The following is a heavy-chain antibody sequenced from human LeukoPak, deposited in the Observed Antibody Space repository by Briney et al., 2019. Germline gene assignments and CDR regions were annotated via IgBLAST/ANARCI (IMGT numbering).Heavy chain of an antibody. CDR2: IYPGDSDT. Sequence: GESLKISCKGSGYSFSNYRIAWVRQKPGKGLEWMGNIYPGDSDTRYSPPFQGQVTISVDKSISTAYLQWSSLKASDTAMYYCARLRVVGASLRYFDYWGQGTLVTGSS. V-gene: IGHV5-51*01. D-gene: IGHD2-15*01. CDR1: GYSFSNYR. CDR3: ARLRVVGASLRYFDY. J-gene: IGHJ4*02.